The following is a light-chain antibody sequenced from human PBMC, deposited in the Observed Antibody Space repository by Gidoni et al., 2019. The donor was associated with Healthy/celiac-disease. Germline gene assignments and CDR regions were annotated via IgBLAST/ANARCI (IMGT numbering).Light chain of an antibody. CDR2: AAS. J-gene: IGKJ1*01. Sequence: DIQMTQSPSSLSASVGDRVTITCRASQSISSYLNWYQQKPGKAPKLLIYAASSLQSGVPSRFSGSGSGTDFTLTISSLQPEDFATYYCQQSYSTLRTFXQXPKVEIK. CDR3: QQSYSTLRT. CDR1: QSISSY. V-gene: IGKV1-39*01.